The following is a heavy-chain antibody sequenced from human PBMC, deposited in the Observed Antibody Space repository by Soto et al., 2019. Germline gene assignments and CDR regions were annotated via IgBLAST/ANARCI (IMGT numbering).Heavy chain of an antibody. CDR2: IYYSGST. V-gene: IGHV4-30-4*01. D-gene: IGHD3-10*01. CDR3: ARGGVRGEPSLGMDV. Sequence: SETLSLTCTVSGGSISSGDYYWSWIRQPPGKGLEWIGYIYYSGSTYYNPSLKSRVTISVGTSKNQFSLKLSSVTAADTAVYYCARGGVRGEPSLGMDVWGQGTTVTVSS. J-gene: IGHJ6*02. CDR1: GGSISSGDYY.